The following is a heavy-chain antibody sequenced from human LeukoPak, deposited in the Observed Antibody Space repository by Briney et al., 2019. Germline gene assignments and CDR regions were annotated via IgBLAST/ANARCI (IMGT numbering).Heavy chain of an antibody. V-gene: IGHV4-39*07. CDR2: IYYSGST. J-gene: IGHJ4*02. CDR3: ARAAAAERFDY. D-gene: IGHD6-13*01. CDR1: GGSITSSSYY. Sequence: PSETLSLTCTVSGGSITSSSYYWGWIRQPPGKGLDWIGSIYYSGSTYYNPSLKSRVTMSVDTSKNQFSLKLSSVTAADTAVYYCARAAAAERFDYWGQGTLVTVSS.